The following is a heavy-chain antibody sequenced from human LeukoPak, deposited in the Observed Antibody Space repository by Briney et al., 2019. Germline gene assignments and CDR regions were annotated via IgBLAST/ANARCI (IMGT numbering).Heavy chain of an antibody. CDR3: ARRTYGSGSNYYFDY. J-gene: IGHJ4*02. CDR2: ISSGSSTV. Sequence: GGSLRLSCAASGFTLSSHSMNWVRQAPGKGLEWVSYISSGSSTVYYADSVKGRFTISRDNAKNALYMQMNSLRAEDTAVYYCARRTYGSGSNYYFDYWGQGTLVTVSS. V-gene: IGHV3-48*04. CDR1: GFTLSSHS. D-gene: IGHD3-10*01.